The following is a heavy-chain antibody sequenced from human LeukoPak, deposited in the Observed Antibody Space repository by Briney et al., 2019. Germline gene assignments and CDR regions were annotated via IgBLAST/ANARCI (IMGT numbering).Heavy chain of an antibody. V-gene: IGHV5-51*01. CDR3: ARSWNDAGNFDY. Sequence: GESLKISCKGSGYSFTSYWIGWVRQLPGKGLEWMGILYPGDSDTRYSPSFQGQVTISADKSISTAYLQWSSLQASDTAMYYCARSWNDAGNFDYWGQGTLVTVSS. CDR2: LYPGDSDT. CDR1: GYSFTSYW. D-gene: IGHD1-1*01. J-gene: IGHJ4*02.